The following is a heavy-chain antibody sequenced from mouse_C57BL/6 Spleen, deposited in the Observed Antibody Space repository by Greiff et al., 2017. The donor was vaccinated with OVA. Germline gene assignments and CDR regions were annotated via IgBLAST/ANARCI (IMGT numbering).Heavy chain of an antibody. Sequence: QVQLQQSGAELVKPGASVKISCKASGYAFSSYWMNWVKQRPGKGLEWIGQIYPGDGDTNYNGKFKGKATLTADKSSSTAYMQLSSLTSEDSAVYCCARGQLRLGVDYWGQGTTLTVSS. J-gene: IGHJ2*01. CDR2: IYPGDGDT. V-gene: IGHV1-80*01. D-gene: IGHD3-2*02. CDR3: ARGQLRLGVDY. CDR1: GYAFSSYW.